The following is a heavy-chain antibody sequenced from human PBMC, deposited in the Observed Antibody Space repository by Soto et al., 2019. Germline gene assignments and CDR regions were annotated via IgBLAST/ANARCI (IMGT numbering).Heavy chain of an antibody. Sequence: QVQLQESGPGLVKPSETLSLTCTFSGDSTSTYSWNWIRQPAGKGLEWIGRIYTTGSSNYNPSLESRIAISVDTSKYLFILRLSSVAAADTAVYCCAAAAYNYGPFDSWGQGTLVTVSS. CDR3: AAAAYNYGPFDS. V-gene: IGHV4-4*07. D-gene: IGHD5-18*01. J-gene: IGHJ4*02. CDR1: GDSTSTYS. CDR2: IYTTGSS.